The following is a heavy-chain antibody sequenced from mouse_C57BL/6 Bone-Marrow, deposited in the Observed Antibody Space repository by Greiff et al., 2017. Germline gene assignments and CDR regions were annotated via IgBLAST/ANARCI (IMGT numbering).Heavy chain of an antibody. V-gene: IGHV14-1*01. CDR3: TSYGCDVGFAY. D-gene: IGHD2-2*01. J-gene: IGHJ3*01. Sequence: EVQLQQSGAELVRPGASVKLSCTASGFNIKDYYMHWVKQRPEQGLEWIGRIDPEDGDTEYAPKFQGKATMTADTSSNTAYLQLSSLTSEDTAVYYCTSYGCDVGFAYWGQGTLVTVSA. CDR2: IDPEDGDT. CDR1: GFNIKDYY.